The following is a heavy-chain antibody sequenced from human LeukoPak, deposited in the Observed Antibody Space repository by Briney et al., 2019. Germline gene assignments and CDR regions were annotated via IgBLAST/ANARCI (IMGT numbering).Heavy chain of an antibody. CDR2: ISYDGSNK. Sequence: GGSLRLSCAASGFAFSSYGMHWVRQAPGKGLEWVAVISYDGSNKYYADSVKGRFTISRDNSKNTLYLQMDGLRAEDTAVYYCAKYYDSSGWRGVFDYWGQGTLVTVSS. CDR1: GFAFSSYG. CDR3: AKYYDSSGWRGVFDY. V-gene: IGHV3-30*18. J-gene: IGHJ4*02. D-gene: IGHD3-22*01.